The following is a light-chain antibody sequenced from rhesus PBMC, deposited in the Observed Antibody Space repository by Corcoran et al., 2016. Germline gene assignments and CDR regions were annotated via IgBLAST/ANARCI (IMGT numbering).Light chain of an antibody. CDR3: QQGYSTPYS. J-gene: IGKJ2*01. V-gene: IGKV1-33*02. Sequence: DIQLSQSPSSLSASVGDKVTITCRASQGISNALAWSQQKPGKAPTLLIYAASSVESGVPSRFSGSRSGTDCTLTISSLQPEDFATYYCQQGYSTPYSFGQGTKVEIK. CDR1: QGISNA. CDR2: AAS.